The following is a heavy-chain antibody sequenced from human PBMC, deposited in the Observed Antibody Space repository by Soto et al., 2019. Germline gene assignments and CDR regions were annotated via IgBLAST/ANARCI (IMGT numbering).Heavy chain of an antibody. CDR2: IKQDGSEK. Sequence: PGGSLRLSCAASGFTFSSYWMSWVRQAPGKGLEWVANIKQDGSEKYYVDSVKGRFTISRDNAKNSLYLQMNSLRAEDTAVYYCARGSPKLWGLAFDIWGQGTMVTVSS. CDR3: ARGSPKLWGLAFDI. CDR1: GFTFSSYW. V-gene: IGHV3-7*04. J-gene: IGHJ3*02. D-gene: IGHD3-16*01.